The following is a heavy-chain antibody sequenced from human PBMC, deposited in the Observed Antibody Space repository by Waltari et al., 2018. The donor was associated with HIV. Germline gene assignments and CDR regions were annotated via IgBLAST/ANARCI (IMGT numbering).Heavy chain of an antibody. CDR2: INSDGSST. CDR1: GFHFSSSG. Sequence: EVQLVESGGGLVQPGGSLSFSCAASGFHFSSSGVHWVRQPPGKGLVWVSRINSDGSSTSYADSVKGRFTISRDNAKNTLYLQMNSLRAEDTAVYYCARGPTLGGGYWFDPWGQGTLVTVSS. J-gene: IGHJ5*02. D-gene: IGHD3-16*01. V-gene: IGHV3-74*01. CDR3: ARGPTLGGGYWFDP.